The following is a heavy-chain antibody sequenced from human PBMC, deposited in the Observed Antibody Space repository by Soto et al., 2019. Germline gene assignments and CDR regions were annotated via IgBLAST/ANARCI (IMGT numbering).Heavy chain of an antibody. CDR2: IRSKAYGGTT. CDR1: GFTFGDYA. D-gene: IGHD2-8*01. V-gene: IGHV3-49*03. J-gene: IGHJ6*02. CDR3: TRVGVPYYYYGMDV. Sequence: PGGSLRLSCTASGFTFGDYAMGWFRQAPGKGLEWVGFIRSKAYGGTTEYAASVKGRFTISRDDSKSIAYLQMNSLKTEDTAVYYCTRVGVPYYYYGMDVWGQGTTVTVS.